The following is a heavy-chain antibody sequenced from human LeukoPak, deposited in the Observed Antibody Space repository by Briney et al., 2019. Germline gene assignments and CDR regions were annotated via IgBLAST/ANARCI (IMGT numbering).Heavy chain of an antibody. CDR1: GGSISSYY. V-gene: IGHV4-59*08. CDR2: IYYSGST. CDR3: ARHNDYYVVGGMDV. Sequence: NPSETLSLTCTVSGGSISSYYWSWIRQPPGEGLEWIGYIYYSGSTNYNPTLKSRVTISVDTSKNQFSLKLSSVTAADTAVYYCARHNDYYVVGGMDVWGQGTTVTVSS. D-gene: IGHD3-10*02. J-gene: IGHJ6*02.